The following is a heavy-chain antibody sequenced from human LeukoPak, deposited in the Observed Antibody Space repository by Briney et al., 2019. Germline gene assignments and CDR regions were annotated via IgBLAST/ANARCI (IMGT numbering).Heavy chain of an antibody. D-gene: IGHD3-10*01. V-gene: IGHV3-30-3*01. CDR1: GFTFGSYA. CDR2: ISYDGSNK. Sequence: PGRSLRLSCAASGFTFGSYAMHWVRQAPGKGLEWVAVISYDGSNKYYADSVKGRFTISRDNSKNTLYLQMNSLRAEDTAVYYCARDNDYYGSGSYSWFDPWGQGTLVTVSS. CDR3: ARDNDYYGSGSYSWFDP. J-gene: IGHJ5*02.